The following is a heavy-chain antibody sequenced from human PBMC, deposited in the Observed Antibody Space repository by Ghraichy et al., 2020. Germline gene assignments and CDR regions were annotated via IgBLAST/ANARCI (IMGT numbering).Heavy chain of an antibody. D-gene: IGHD3-3*01. Sequence: GGSLRLSCAASGFTFSSYAMSWVRQAPGKGLEWVSTISDSGGSTYYADSVKGRFTISRDNAKNTLYLQMNSLRAEDTAVYYCGLYDFWSGRPFGVYWGQGTLVTVSS. CDR2: ISDSGGST. V-gene: IGHV3-23*01. CDR3: GLYDFWSGRPFGVY. J-gene: IGHJ4*02. CDR1: GFTFSSYA.